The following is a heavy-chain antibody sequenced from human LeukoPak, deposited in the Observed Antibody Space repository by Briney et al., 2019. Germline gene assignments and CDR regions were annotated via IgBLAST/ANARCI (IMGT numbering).Heavy chain of an antibody. J-gene: IGHJ4*02. CDR2: ISNSSSYT. V-gene: IGHV3-21*01. D-gene: IGHD1-1*01. CDR3: ARRTAGGHCDY. CDR1: GYTISSDS. Sequence: AETLSLSCTASGYTISSDSNNGFRQAPGKGLEWVSSISNSSSYTYYADSVKGRFTISRDNAKNSLYLQLNCLTAEDTAVYYCARRTAGGHCDYWGQRSQVGDCS.